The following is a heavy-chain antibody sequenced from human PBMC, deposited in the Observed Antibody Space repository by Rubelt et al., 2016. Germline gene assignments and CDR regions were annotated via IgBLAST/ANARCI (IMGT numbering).Heavy chain of an antibody. Sequence: QLQLQESGPGLVKPSETLSLTCTVSGGSINSSTYYWGWIRQPPGKGLEWIGSIYYSRRTNYNPAVKGWVPISVDTSRNQCSMKLSDVTAAATAVYYGAGVLVAGKIRWFDPWGQGTLVTVSS. V-gene: IGHV4-39*07. CDR1: GGSINSSTYY. CDR2: IYYSRRT. D-gene: IGHD6-19*01. J-gene: IGHJ5*02. CDR3: AGVLVAGKIRWFDP.